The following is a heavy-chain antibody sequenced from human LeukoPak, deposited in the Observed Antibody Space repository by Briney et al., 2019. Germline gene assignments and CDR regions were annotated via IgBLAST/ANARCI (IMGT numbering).Heavy chain of an antibody. CDR1: GGSFSGYY. CDR3: ARGRGDYVDYFDY. V-gene: IGHV4-34*01. D-gene: IGHD4-17*01. J-gene: IGHJ4*02. CDR2: INHRGST. Sequence: SETLSLTCAVYGGSFSGYYWSWIRQPPGKGLEWIGEINHRGSTNYNPSLKSRVTISVDTSKNQFSLKLSSVTAADTAVYYCARGRGDYVDYFDYWGQGTLVTVSS.